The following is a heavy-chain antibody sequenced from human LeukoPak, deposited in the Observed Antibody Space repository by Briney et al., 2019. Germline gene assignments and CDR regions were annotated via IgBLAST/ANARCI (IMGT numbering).Heavy chain of an antibody. Sequence: ASVNVSCKASGYTFTGYYMHWVRQAPGQGLEWMGWINPNSGDTNYAQKFPGRVTMTRDTSISTAYMEVSRLMSDDTGVYYCGRGGVFRGAAFDYWGQGTLVTVSS. CDR1: GYTFTGYY. V-gene: IGHV1-2*02. J-gene: IGHJ4*02. CDR3: GRGGVFRGAAFDY. D-gene: IGHD3-10*01. CDR2: INPNSGDT.